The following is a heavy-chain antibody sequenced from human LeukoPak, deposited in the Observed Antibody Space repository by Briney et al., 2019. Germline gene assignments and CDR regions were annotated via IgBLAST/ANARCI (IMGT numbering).Heavy chain of an antibody. CDR1: GYNFTSDW. V-gene: IGHV5-51*01. CDR3: ARRGFHYDSSGYPVNWFDP. J-gene: IGHJ5*02. D-gene: IGHD3-22*01. CDR2: IYPADSDT. Sequence: GESLQISCQTSGYNFTSDWIGWVRQMPGKGLEWMGNIYPADSDTRYSPSLQGHVTISADKSTSTAYLQWSGLEASDTAIYFCARRGFHYDSSGYPVNWFDPWGQGTLVIVSS.